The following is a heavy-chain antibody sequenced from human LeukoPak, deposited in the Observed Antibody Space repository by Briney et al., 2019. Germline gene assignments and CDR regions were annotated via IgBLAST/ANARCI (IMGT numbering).Heavy chain of an antibody. V-gene: IGHV5-51*01. Sequence: HGESLKISCKGSGYSFTSYWIGWVRQMPGKGLEWMGIIYPGDSDTRYSPSFQGQVTISADKSISTAYLQWSSLKASDTAMYYCARIIRGYSYGLDYYYMDVWGKGTTVTVSS. J-gene: IGHJ6*03. CDR1: GYSFTSYW. CDR3: ARIIRGYSYGLDYYYMDV. CDR2: IYPGDSDT. D-gene: IGHD5-18*01.